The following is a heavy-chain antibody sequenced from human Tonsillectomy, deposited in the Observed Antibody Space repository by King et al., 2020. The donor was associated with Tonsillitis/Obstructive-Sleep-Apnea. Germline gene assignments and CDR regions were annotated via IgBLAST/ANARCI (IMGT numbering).Heavy chain of an antibody. Sequence: VQLVESGGGLVQPGGSLRLSCAVSGFTFNNYWMSWVRQAPDKGLEWVANIKEDGSEKYYVDSAKGRFTISRDNAKNSLFLQMNSLRAEDTAVYYCARDDKWLFGPWGQGTLVTVSS. D-gene: IGHD3-22*01. CDR1: GFTFNNYW. V-gene: IGHV3-7*01. J-gene: IGHJ4*02. CDR2: IKEDGSEK. CDR3: ARDDKWLFGP.